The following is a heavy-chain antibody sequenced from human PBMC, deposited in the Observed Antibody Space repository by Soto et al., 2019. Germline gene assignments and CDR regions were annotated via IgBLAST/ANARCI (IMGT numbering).Heavy chain of an antibody. J-gene: IGHJ5*02. CDR3: ARDLNYDSSGDRVWFDP. V-gene: IGHV1-69*12. D-gene: IGHD3-22*01. Sequence: QVQLVQSGAEVKKPGSSVKVSCKASGGTFSSYAISWVRQAPGQGLEWMGGIIPIFGTANYAQKFQGRGTITADDSTSTAYMEMSSLRSEDTAVYYCARDLNYDSSGDRVWFDPWGQGTLVTVSS. CDR2: IIPIFGTA. CDR1: GGTFSSYA.